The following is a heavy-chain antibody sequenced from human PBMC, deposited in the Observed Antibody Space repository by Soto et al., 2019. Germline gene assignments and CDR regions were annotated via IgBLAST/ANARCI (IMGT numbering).Heavy chain of an antibody. CDR3: VRFTATNYIDY. J-gene: IGHJ4*02. CDR1: GFTFSDYS. CDR2: INGSGFPI. D-gene: IGHD4-17*01. Sequence: PGGSLRLSCAASGFTFSDYSMNWIRRAPGKGLEWVSYINGSGFPIYYADSVKGRFTISRDNAKSSVYLQMNTLRDEDTAVYYCVRFTATNYIDYWAQGTLVTVSS. V-gene: IGHV3-48*02.